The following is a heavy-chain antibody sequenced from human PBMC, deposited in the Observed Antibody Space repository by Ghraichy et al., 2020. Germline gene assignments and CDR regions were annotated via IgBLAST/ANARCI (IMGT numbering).Heavy chain of an antibody. CDR3: ARDSDFWSGYYFDY. V-gene: IGHV1-18*01. CDR1: GYTFTSYG. Sequence: ASVKVSCKASGYTFTSYGISWVRQAPGQGLEWMGWISAYNGDTNYAQKLQGRVTMTTDTSTSTAYMELRSLRSDDTAVYYCARDSDFWSGYYFDYWGQGTLVTVSS. CDR2: ISAYNGDT. D-gene: IGHD3-3*01. J-gene: IGHJ4*02.